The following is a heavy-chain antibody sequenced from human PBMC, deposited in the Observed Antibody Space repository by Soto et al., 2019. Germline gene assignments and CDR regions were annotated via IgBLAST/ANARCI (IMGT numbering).Heavy chain of an antibody. CDR3: ARGGYCSGGSCYSDKNWFDP. CDR2: INHSGST. J-gene: IGHJ5*02. D-gene: IGHD2-15*01. V-gene: IGHV4-34*01. Sequence: SETLSLTCAVYGGSFSGYYWSWIRQPPGKGLEWIGEINHSGSTNYNPSLKSRVTVSVDTSKNQFSLKLSSVTAADTAVYYCARGGYCSGGSCYSDKNWFDPWGQGTLVTVSS. CDR1: GGSFSGYY.